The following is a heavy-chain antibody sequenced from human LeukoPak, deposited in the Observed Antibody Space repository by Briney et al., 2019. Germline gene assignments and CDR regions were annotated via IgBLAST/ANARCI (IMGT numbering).Heavy chain of an antibody. CDR2: ISSSSSTI. J-gene: IGHJ4*02. D-gene: IGHD2-2*01. CDR3: ARDIVVVPAAMQGEFDY. V-gene: IGHV3-48*02. Sequence: GGSLRLPCAASGFTFSSYSMNWVRQAPGKGLEWVSYISSSSSTIYYADSVKGRFTISRDNAKNSLYLQMNSLRDEDTAVYYCARDIVVVPAAMQGEFDYWGQGTLVTVSS. CDR1: GFTFSSYS.